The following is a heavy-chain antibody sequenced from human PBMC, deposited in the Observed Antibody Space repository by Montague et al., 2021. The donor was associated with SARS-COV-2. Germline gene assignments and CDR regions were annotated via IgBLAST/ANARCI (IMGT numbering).Heavy chain of an antibody. V-gene: IGHV3-30*03. J-gene: IGHJ4*02. CDR2: ISNDGSNK. D-gene: IGHD1-26*01. CDR1: GFTFSIYN. CDR3: ARESGSFHDGGYFDY. Sequence: SLRLSCAGSGFTFSIYNINWVRLAPGRGLEWVALISNDGSNKHYADSVKGRFTISRDNSKSTLYLQMNSLRTEDTAVYYCARESGSFHDGGYFDYWGQGSLVTVSS.